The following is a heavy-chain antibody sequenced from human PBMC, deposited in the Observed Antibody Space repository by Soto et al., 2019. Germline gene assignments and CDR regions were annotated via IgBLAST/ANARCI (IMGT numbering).Heavy chain of an antibody. D-gene: IGHD2-21*02. Sequence: SETLSLTCTVSGGSVSSGSYYWSWIRQPPGKGLEWIGYIYYSGSTNYNPSLKSRVTISVDTSKNQFSLKLSSVTAADTAVYYCAREYCGGDCLPVNKHYGMDVRGPGITVTVSS. V-gene: IGHV4-61*01. CDR2: IYYSGST. CDR3: AREYCGGDCLPVNKHYGMDV. J-gene: IGHJ6*02. CDR1: GGSVSSGSYY.